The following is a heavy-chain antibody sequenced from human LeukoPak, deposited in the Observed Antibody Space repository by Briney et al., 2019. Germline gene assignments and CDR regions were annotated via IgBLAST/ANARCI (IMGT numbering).Heavy chain of an antibody. CDR3: VRHGVEYTSDNWFDP. D-gene: IGHD6-25*01. CDR1: GGSISSGGYS. J-gene: IGHJ5*02. V-gene: IGHV4-30-2*01. CDR2: IYHSGST. Sequence: SQTLSLTCAVSGGSISSGGYSWSWIRQPPGKGLEWIGYIYHSGSTYYNPSLKSRVTISVDRSKNQFSLKLSSVTAADTALYYCVRHGVEYTSDNWFDPWGQGTLVTVSS.